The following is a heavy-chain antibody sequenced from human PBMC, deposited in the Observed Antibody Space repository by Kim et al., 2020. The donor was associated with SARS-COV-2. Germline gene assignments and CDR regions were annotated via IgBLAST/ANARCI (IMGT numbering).Heavy chain of an antibody. CDR2: ISGSGGST. Sequence: GGSLRLSCAASGFTFSSYAMSWVRQAPGKGLEWVSAISGSGGSTYYADSVKGRFTISRDNYKNTLYLQMNSLRAEDTAVYYCAKDQRFFVDSLYYGMDVWGQGTTVTVSS. CDR3: AKDQRFFVDSLYYGMDV. J-gene: IGHJ6*02. CDR1: GFTFSSYA. D-gene: IGHD2-21*01. V-gene: IGHV3-23*01.